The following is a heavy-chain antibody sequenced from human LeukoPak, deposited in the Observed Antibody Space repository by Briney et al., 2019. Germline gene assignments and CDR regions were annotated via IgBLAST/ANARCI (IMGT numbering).Heavy chain of an antibody. V-gene: IGHV3-48*01. CDR1: RFTLSSYS. CDR2: IDTTSRTM. J-gene: IGHJ4*02. CDR3: VRDRVGGSLDY. Sequence: GGSLRLSCSPSRFTLSSYSMNWVRQAPGKGLEWVAFIDTTSRTMYYAGSVKGRFSISRDNAKNSLFLQMNSLRVEDTAVYYCVRDRVGGSLDYWGQGTLVTVSS. D-gene: IGHD1-26*01.